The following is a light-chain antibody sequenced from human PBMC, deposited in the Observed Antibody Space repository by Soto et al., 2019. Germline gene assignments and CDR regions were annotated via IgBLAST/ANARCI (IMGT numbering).Light chain of an antibody. V-gene: IGLV1-51*01. CDR2: DNN. Sequence: QSVLTQPPSVSAAPGQKVTISCFGSSSNIGNNYVSWYQQLPGTAPKLLIYDNNKRPSGIPDRFSGSKSGTSATLGITGLQTGDEADYYCGTWDSSLSANVVFGGGTKVTVL. CDR1: SSNIGNNY. J-gene: IGLJ2*01. CDR3: GTWDSSLSANVV.